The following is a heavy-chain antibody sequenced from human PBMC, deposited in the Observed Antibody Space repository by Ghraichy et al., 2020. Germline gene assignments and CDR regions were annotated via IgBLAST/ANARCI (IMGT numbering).Heavy chain of an antibody. Sequence: GGSLRLSCAASGFTVSSNYMSWVRQAPGKGLEWVSVIYSGGSTYYADSVKGRFTISRDNSKNTLYLQMNSLRAEDTAVYYCARDVRHGYYNGNWYFDLWGRGTLVTVSS. J-gene: IGHJ2*01. CDR2: IYSGGST. D-gene: IGHD3-9*01. CDR1: GFTVSSNY. V-gene: IGHV3-66*01. CDR3: ARDVRHGYYNGNWYFDL.